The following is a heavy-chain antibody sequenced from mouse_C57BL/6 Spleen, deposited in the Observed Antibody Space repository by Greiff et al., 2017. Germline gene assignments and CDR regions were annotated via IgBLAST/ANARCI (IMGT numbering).Heavy chain of an antibody. Sequence: VQLQQSGPELVKPGASVKISCKASGYAFSSSWMNWVKQRPGKGLEGIGRFFLGDGDTNYNGKFKGKATLAADTSSSTAYMQLSSLTSEDSAVYFCAREAMDYWGQGTTVTVSS. CDR2: FFLGDGDT. V-gene: IGHV1-82*01. J-gene: IGHJ4*01. CDR1: GYAFSSSW. CDR3: AREAMDY.